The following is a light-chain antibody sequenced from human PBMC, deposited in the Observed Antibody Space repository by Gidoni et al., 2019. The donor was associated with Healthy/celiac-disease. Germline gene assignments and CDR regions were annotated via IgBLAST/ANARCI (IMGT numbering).Light chain of an antibody. CDR3: MQALQTPRT. V-gene: IGKV2-28*01. J-gene: IGKJ3*01. CDR1: QSLLHSNGYNY. Sequence: DIVMTQSPLSLPVTPGEPASISCSSSQSLLHSNGYNYFDWYLQKPGQAPQLLIYLGSNRASGVPDRFSGSGSGTDFTLKISRVEAEDVGVYYCMQALQTPRTFGPGTKVDIK. CDR2: LGS.